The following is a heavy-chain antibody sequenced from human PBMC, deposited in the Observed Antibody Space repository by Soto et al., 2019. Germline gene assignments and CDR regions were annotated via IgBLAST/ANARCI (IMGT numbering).Heavy chain of an antibody. CDR2: IYYSGST. J-gene: IGHJ4*02. Sequence: QLQLQESGPGLVKPSETLSLTCTVSGGSISSSSYYWGWIRQPPGKGLEWIGSIYYSGSTYYNPSLKSRVTISVDTSKNQFSLRLSSVTAADTAVYYCARRYANHCYFDFWGQGTLVTVSS. CDR3: ARRYANHCYFDF. V-gene: IGHV4-39*01. CDR1: GGSISSSSYY. D-gene: IGHD3-16*01.